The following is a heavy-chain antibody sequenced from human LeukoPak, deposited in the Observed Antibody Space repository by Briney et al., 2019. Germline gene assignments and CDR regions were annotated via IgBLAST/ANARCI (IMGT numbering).Heavy chain of an antibody. CDR3: ARGYCSGGSCAHFPDYFDY. Sequence: GGSLRLSCAASGFTFSSYSMNWVRQAPGKGLEWVSSISSSSNYIYYADSVKGRFTISRDNAKNSLYLQMNSLRAEDSAVYHCARGYCSGGSCAHFPDYFDYWGQGTLVTVSS. D-gene: IGHD2-15*01. CDR1: GFTFSSYS. J-gene: IGHJ4*02. V-gene: IGHV3-21*01. CDR2: ISSSSNYI.